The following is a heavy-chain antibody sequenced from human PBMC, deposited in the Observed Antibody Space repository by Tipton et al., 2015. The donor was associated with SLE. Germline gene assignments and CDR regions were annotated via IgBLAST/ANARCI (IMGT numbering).Heavy chain of an antibody. CDR1: GGSITSGSYY. V-gene: IGHV4-61*02. Sequence: TLSLTCTVSGGSITSGSYYWSWIRQPAGKGLEWIGRVYATGSTYYNPSLKSRVTMSLDTSKNQFSLKLSSVTAADTAVYYCARTTVTIRGNFDLWGRGILVTVSS. CDR2: VYATGST. D-gene: IGHD4-17*01. CDR3: ARTTVTIRGNFDL. J-gene: IGHJ2*01.